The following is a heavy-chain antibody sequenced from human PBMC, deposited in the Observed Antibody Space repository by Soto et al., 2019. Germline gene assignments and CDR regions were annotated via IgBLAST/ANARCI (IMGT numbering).Heavy chain of an antibody. CDR2: IIPIFGTA. Sequence: QVQLVQSGAEVKKPGSSVKVSCKASGGTFSSYAISWVRQAPGQGLEWMGGIIPIFGTANYAQKFQGRVTSTADEYTSTAYMELSSLRSEDTAVYYCARGESYHSSSPRPLGYWGQGTLVTVSS. J-gene: IGHJ4*02. V-gene: IGHV1-69*01. CDR1: GGTFSSYA. D-gene: IGHD6-6*01. CDR3: ARGESYHSSSPRPLGY.